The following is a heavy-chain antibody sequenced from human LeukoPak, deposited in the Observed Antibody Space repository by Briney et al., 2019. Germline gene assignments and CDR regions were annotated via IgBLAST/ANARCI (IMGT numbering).Heavy chain of an antibody. D-gene: IGHD3-9*01. J-gene: IGHJ4*02. V-gene: IGHV3-15*01. CDR2: IKSKTDGGTT. CDR1: GFTFSNAW. Sequence: AGGSLRLSCAASGFTFSNAWMSWVRQAPGKGLEWVGRIKSKTDGGTTDYAAPVKGRFTISRDDSKNTLYLQMNSLKTEDTAVYCCTTVDEGNDWLFSIDYWGQGTLVTVSS. CDR3: TTVDEGNDWLFSIDY.